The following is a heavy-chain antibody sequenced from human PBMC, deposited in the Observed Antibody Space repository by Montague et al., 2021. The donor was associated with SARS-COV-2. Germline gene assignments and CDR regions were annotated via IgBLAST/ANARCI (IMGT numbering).Heavy chain of an antibody. D-gene: IGHD3-10*01. J-gene: IGHJ4*02. CDR2: IYPSGAT. CDR1: AGSTNNYY. V-gene: IGHV4-4*07. Sequence: SETLSLTCTVSAGSTNNYYWSWIRQPAGKGLEWIGRIYPSGATNYNPSLKSRVTVSVDTSKSQFSLNLNSLTVADTAVYYCASSYGSGYYGFDYWGQGIPVTVSS. CDR3: ASSYGSGYYGFDY.